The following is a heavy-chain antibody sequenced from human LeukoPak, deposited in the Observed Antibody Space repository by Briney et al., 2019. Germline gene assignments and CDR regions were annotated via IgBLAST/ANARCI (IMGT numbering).Heavy chain of an antibody. Sequence: PGGSLRLSCEASGFTFSSYEMNWVRQAPGKGLEWVSYISSSSSYTNYADSVKGRFTISRDNAKNSLYLQMNSLRDEDTAVYYCARGRVVVPAAFLDYWGQGTLVTVSS. CDR2: ISSSSSYT. J-gene: IGHJ4*02. CDR3: ARGRVVVPAAFLDY. V-gene: IGHV3-21*05. D-gene: IGHD2-2*01. CDR1: GFTFSSYE.